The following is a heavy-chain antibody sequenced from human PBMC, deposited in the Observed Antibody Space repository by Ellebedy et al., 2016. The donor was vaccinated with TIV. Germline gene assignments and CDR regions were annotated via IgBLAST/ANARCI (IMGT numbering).Heavy chain of an antibody. J-gene: IGHJ4*02. CDR2: INPSGGST. Sequence: ASVKVSXKASGYTFTSYYMHWVRQAPGQGLEWMGIINPSGGSTSYAQKFQGRVTMTRDTSTSTVYMELSSLRSEDTAVYYCARDFDRNDFWSGPASIDYWGQGTLVTVSS. D-gene: IGHD3-3*01. V-gene: IGHV1-46*01. CDR1: GYTFTSYY. CDR3: ARDFDRNDFWSGPASIDY.